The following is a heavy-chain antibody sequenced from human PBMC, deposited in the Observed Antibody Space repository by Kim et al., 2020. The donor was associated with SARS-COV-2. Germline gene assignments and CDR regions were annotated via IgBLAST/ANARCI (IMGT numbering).Heavy chain of an antibody. J-gene: IGHJ5*02. CDR3: ATVKGDYYGSNWFDP. CDR1: GYTLTELS. V-gene: IGHV1-24*01. Sequence: ASVKVSCKVSGYTLTELSMHWVRQAPGKGLEWMGGFDPEDGETIYAQKFQGRVTMTEDTSTDTAYMELSSLRSEDTAVYYCATVKGDYYGSNWFDPWGQGTLVTVSS. D-gene: IGHD3-10*01. CDR2: FDPEDGET.